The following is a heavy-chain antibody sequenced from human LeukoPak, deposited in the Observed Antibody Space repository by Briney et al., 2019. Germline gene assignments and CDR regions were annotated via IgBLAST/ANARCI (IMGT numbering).Heavy chain of an antibody. J-gene: IGHJ3*02. CDR1: GYTFTGYY. Sequence: GASVKVSCKASGYTFTGYYMHWVRQAPGQGLEWMGWINPNSGGTNYAQKFQGRVTMTRDTSISTAYMELSRLRSDDTAVYYCARDSGYCSSTSCYRFSDAFDIWGQGTMVTVSS. D-gene: IGHD2-2*03. CDR3: ARDSGYCSSTSCYRFSDAFDI. V-gene: IGHV1-2*02. CDR2: INPNSGGT.